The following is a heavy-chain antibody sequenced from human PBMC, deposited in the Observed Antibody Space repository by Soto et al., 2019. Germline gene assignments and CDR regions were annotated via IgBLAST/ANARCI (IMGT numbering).Heavy chain of an antibody. D-gene: IGHD2-8*01. Sequence: QVQLEQSGAEVRKPGASVKVSCKVSGNTFTSYDINWVRQPSGHGLEWMGWINPASGTTGYAPQFQGRFTLTTNTSTTPAFMELSRLRSDDTAVYYFTRSIVRMVPGQGPRAHLDPWGQGTLVTVSS. CDR1: GNTFTSYD. CDR3: TRSIVRMVPGQGPRAHLDP. CDR2: INPASGTT. V-gene: IGHV1-8*01. J-gene: IGHJ5*02.